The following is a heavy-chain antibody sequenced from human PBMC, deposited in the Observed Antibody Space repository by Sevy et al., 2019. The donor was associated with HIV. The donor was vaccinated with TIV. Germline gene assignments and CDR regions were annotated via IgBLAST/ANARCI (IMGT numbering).Heavy chain of an antibody. CDR2: IWYDGSNI. D-gene: IGHD3-3*01. CDR3: VRESSHDFRSRYWGYLDY. Sequence: GGYLRLSCTASGFTFSNHGMHWVRQAPGKGPEWVAIIWYDGSNIYYADSAKGRFTISRDNSRNKLYLQMYDLRPEDTVVHYCVRESSHDFRSRYWGYLDYWGQGTLVTVSS. CDR1: GFTFSNHG. V-gene: IGHV3-33*01. J-gene: IGHJ4*02.